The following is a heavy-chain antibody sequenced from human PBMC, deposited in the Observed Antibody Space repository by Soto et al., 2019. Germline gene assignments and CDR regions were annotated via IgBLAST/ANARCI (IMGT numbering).Heavy chain of an antibody. CDR2: INPNSGGT. CDR1: GYTFTGYY. CDR3: ATTPMSYCSGGSFYPEGGY. D-gene: IGHD2-15*01. Sequence: ASVKVSCKASGYTFTGYYMHWVRQAPGQGLEWMGWINPNSGGTNYAQKFQGRVTMTRDTSISTAYMELSRLRSDDTAVYYCATTPMSYCSGGSFYPEGGYWGQGTLVTVSS. V-gene: IGHV1-2*02. J-gene: IGHJ4*02.